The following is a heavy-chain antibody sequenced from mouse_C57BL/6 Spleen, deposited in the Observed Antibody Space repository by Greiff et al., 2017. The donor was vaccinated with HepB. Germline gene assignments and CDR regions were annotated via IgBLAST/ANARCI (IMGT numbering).Heavy chain of an antibody. CDR1: GYTFTSYW. D-gene: IGHD1-1*01. V-gene: IGHV1-64*01. J-gene: IGHJ2*01. CDR3: AREDYGSSYYFDY. CDR2: IHPNSGST. Sequence: VQRVESGAELVKPGASVKLSCKASGYTFTSYWMHWVKQRPGQGLEWIGMIHPNSGSTNYNEKFKSKATLTVDKSSSTAYMQLSSLTSEDSAVYYCAREDYGSSYYFDYWGQGTTLTVSS.